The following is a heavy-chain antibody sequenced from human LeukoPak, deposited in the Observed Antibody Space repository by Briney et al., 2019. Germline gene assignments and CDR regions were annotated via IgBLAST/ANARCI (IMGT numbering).Heavy chain of an antibody. V-gene: IGHV4-38-2*01. J-gene: IGHJ2*01. CDR3: ARHPLIVVVPAAIGGNWYFDL. CDR1: GYSISSGYY. D-gene: IGHD2-2*02. CDR2: IYHSGST. Sequence: SETLSLTCAVSGYSISSGYYWGWIRQPPGKGLEWIGSIYHSGSTYYNPSLKSRVTISADTSKNQFSLKLSSVTAADTAVYYCARHPLIVVVPAAIGGNWYFDLWGRGTLVTVSS.